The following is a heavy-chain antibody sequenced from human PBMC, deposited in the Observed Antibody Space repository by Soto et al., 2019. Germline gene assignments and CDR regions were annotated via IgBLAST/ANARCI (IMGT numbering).Heavy chain of an antibody. V-gene: IGHV4-34*01. D-gene: IGHD5-12*01. CDR2: INHSGGA. CDR3: ASDQMATILDY. CDR1: GGSFSGYY. Sequence: PSETLSLTCTVYGGSFSGYYWSWIRQSPGKGLEWIGEINHSGGANYNPSLKSRVTISVDTSKNQVSLKLRSVTAADTAVYYCASDQMATILDYWGQGTLVTVSS. J-gene: IGHJ4*02.